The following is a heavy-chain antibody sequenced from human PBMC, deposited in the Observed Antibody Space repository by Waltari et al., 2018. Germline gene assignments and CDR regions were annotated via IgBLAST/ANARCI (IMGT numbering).Heavy chain of an antibody. D-gene: IGHD1-26*01. Sequence: QVQLQESGPGLVKPSETLSLTCTVSGGSISSYYWSWIRQPPGKGLEWIGYIYYSGSTNDNPSLKSGVTISVDTSKNQFSLKLSSVTAADTAVYYCARDQSGSYGWDYWGQGTLVTVSS. J-gene: IGHJ4*02. CDR1: GGSISSYY. CDR2: IYYSGST. V-gene: IGHV4-59*01. CDR3: ARDQSGSYGWDY.